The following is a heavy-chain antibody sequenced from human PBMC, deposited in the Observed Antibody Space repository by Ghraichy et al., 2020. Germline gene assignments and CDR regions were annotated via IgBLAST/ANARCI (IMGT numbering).Heavy chain of an antibody. Sequence: GGSLRLSCAASGFAFSTYNMNWVRQAPGKGLEWVSYISSSSSTIYYVDSVKGRFTISRDNAKNSLYLQMNSLRDEDTAVYYCARDLSSGYTVDYWGQGTVVTVSS. V-gene: IGHV3-48*02. CDR3: ARDLSSGYTVDY. J-gene: IGHJ4*02. D-gene: IGHD3-22*01. CDR2: ISSSSSTI. CDR1: GFAFSTYN.